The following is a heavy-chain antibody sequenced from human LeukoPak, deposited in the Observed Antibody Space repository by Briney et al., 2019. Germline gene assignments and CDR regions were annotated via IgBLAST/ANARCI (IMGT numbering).Heavy chain of an antibody. CDR3: ARIMRSYREEYFFDY. Sequence: GGSLRLSCAASGFIFSDHYTDWVRQAPGKGLEWVGRTRNKANGYTTEYAASVKGRFTISRDDSKNSLYLQMNSLKTEDTAVYYCARIMRSYREEYFFDYWGQGTLVTVSS. CDR2: TRNKANGYTT. CDR1: GFIFSDHY. J-gene: IGHJ4*02. D-gene: IGHD3-16*02. V-gene: IGHV3-72*01.